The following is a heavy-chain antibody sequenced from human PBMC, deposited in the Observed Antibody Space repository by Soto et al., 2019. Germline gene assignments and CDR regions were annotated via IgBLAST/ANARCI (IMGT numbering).Heavy chain of an antibody. V-gene: IGHV4-34*01. D-gene: IGHD6-6*01. CDR3: TRGEYSSSRGWGYYYYMDV. CDR2: INHSGST. Sequence: ETLSLTCTVSGGSISSNSWSWIRQPPGKGLEWIGEINHSGSTNYNPSLKSRVTISVDTSKNQFSLKLSSVTAADTAVYDCTRGEYSSSRGWGYYYYMDVWGKGTTVTVSS. CDR1: GGSISSNS. J-gene: IGHJ6*03.